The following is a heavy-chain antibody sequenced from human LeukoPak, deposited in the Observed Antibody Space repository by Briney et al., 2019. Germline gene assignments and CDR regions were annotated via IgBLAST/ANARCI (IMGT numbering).Heavy chain of an antibody. V-gene: IGHV3-30*04. J-gene: IGHJ5*02. CDR3: ARDFLYGSGSYSFNWFDP. Sequence: AMXXVRQAPGKGLEWXXXXSXDGSNKYYADSVKGRFTISRDNSKNTLYLQMNSLRAEDTAVYYCARDFLYGSGSYSFNWFDPWGQGTLVTVSS. CDR2: XSXDGSNK. D-gene: IGHD3-10*01. CDR1: A.